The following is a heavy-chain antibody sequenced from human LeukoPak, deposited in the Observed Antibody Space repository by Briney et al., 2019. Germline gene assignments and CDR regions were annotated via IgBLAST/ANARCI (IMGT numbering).Heavy chain of an antibody. CDR1: GFTFSNAW. V-gene: IGHV3-15*01. J-gene: IGHJ4*02. CDR2: IKSKTDGGTT. CDR3: TTDLGQDFWSGYYD. D-gene: IGHD3-3*01. Sequence: GGSLRLSCAASGFTFSNAWMSWVRQAPGKGLEWVGRIKSKTDGGTTDYAAPVKGRFTISRDDSKNTLYLQMNSLKTEDTAVYYCTTDLGQDFWSGYYDWGQGTLVTVSS.